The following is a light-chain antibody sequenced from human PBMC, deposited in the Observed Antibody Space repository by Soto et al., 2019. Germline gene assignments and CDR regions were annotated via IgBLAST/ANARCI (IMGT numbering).Light chain of an antibody. Sequence: QSVLTQPPSVSGAPGQRVTISCTGTSSNIGAGYDVHWYQQLPGTAPRLLIYDNNRRPSGSPDRFSGSKSDTSASLAITGLQAEDEADYYCQSYASSRTDVVFGGGTKVTVL. CDR2: DNN. CDR3: QSYASSRTDVV. J-gene: IGLJ2*01. CDR1: SSNIGAGYD. V-gene: IGLV1-40*01.